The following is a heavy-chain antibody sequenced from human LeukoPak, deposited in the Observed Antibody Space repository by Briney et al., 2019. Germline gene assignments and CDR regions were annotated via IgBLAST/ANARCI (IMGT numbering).Heavy chain of an antibody. CDR3: ARHLPAHSGYGDVFDI. Sequence: GGSLRLSCAASGFTVSSNYMSWVRQAPGKGLEWVAVIYSGGSTYYAVSVKGRFTISRDDSKNTLYLQMNSLRAEDTAVYYCARHLPAHSGYGDVFDIWGQGTMVTVSS. CDR1: GFTVSSNY. D-gene: IGHD5-12*01. V-gene: IGHV3-53*01. CDR2: IYSGGST. J-gene: IGHJ3*02.